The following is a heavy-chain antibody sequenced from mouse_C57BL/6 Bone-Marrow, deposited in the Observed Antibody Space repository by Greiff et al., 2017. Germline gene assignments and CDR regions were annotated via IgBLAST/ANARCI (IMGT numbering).Heavy chain of an antibody. CDR3: ARGTIYYYGSSPYFDV. D-gene: IGHD1-1*01. Sequence: QVQLQQPGTELVKPGASVKLSCKASGYTFTSYWMHWVKQRPGQGLEWIGNINPSNGGTNYNEKFKSKATLTVDKSSSTAYMQLSRLTSEDSAVYYCARGTIYYYGSSPYFDVWGTGATVTVSS. V-gene: IGHV1-53*01. CDR1: GYTFTSYW. J-gene: IGHJ1*03. CDR2: INPSNGGT.